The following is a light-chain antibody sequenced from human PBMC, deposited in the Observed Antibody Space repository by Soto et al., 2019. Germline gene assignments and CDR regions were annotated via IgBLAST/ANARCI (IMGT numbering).Light chain of an antibody. J-gene: IGKJ4*01. CDR1: QTVSSSY. Sequence: EIVLTQSPGTLSLSPGERATLSCRASQTVSSSYLAWYQQKRGQAPRLLIYGASSRATGIPDRFSGSGSGTDFTLTISRLEPEDFAVYYCQQYNNWAETFGGGTKVDIK. CDR3: QQYNNWAET. V-gene: IGKV3-20*01. CDR2: GAS.